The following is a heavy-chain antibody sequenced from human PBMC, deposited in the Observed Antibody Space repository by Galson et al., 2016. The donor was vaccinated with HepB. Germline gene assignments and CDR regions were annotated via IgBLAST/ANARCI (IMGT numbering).Heavy chain of an antibody. Sequence: ETLSLTCSVSGVSVTSHYWSWIRLAPGKGLEWIANVFHTGSTTYNPSLNNRVTISLDASMNRFSLELVSVSASDTAVYYCARGGGSPYHDHEFDNWGQGTLVTVSS. CDR2: VFHTGST. CDR1: GVSVTSHY. D-gene: IGHD1-14*01. CDR3: ARGGGSPYHDHEFDN. V-gene: IGHV4-59*02. J-gene: IGHJ5*02.